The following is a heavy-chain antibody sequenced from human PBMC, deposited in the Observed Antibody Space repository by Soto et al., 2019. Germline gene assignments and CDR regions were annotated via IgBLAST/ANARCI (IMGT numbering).Heavy chain of an antibody. CDR3: AEVDPGHGNSYSCREFAY. Sequence: EVQLLESGGGLVQPGGSLRLSCAGSGFTFSSYSMSWVRQAQGKGLEWVSSLSPSGGNTYYADSVKGRFTISRDNSKNTLYPQMNSVRAEDTAVYYCAEVDPGHGNSYSCREFAYWGPGTLVTVSS. D-gene: IGHD3-16*02. V-gene: IGHV3-23*01. CDR1: GFTFSSYS. J-gene: IGHJ4*02. CDR2: LSPSGGNT.